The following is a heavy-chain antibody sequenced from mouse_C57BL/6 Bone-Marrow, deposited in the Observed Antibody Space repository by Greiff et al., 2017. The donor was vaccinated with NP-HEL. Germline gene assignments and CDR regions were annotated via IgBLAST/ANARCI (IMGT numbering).Heavy chain of an antibody. CDR3: ASPSYGSSYWYFDV. Sequence: EVKLQQSGPELVKPGASVKISCKASGYTFTDYYMNWVKQSHGKSLEWIGDINPNNGGTSYNQKFKGKATLTVDKSSSTAYMELRSLTSEDSAVYYCASPSYGSSYWYFDVWDTGTTVTVSS. D-gene: IGHD1-1*01. J-gene: IGHJ1*03. CDR2: INPNNGGT. V-gene: IGHV1-26*01. CDR1: GYTFTDYY.